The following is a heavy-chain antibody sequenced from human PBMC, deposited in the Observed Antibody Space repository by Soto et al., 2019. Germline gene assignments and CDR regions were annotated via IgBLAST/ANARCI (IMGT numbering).Heavy chain of an antibody. D-gene: IGHD3-22*01. CDR2: ISAYNGNT. J-gene: IGHJ4*02. Sequence: QVQLVQSGAEVKKPGASVKVSCKASGYTFTSYGISWVRQAPGQGLEWMGWISAYNGNTNYAQKLQGRVTMTTDTTTSTAYMEPRSLRTEDTGVDYCARASPGYYFDYWGQGTLVTVSS. V-gene: IGHV1-18*04. CDR1: GYTFTSYG. CDR3: ARASPGYYFDY.